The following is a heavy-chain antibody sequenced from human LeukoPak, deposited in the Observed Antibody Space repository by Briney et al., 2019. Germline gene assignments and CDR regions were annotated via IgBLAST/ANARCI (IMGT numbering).Heavy chain of an antibody. CDR2: INSDGRNI. V-gene: IGHV3-74*01. CDR1: GFTFSSHW. CDR3: ARDKQGSFIY. D-gene: IGHD6-19*01. J-gene: IGHJ4*02. Sequence: PGGSLRLSCAASGFTFSSHWMHWVRQAPGKGLVWVSRINSDGRNINYADSVKGRFTISRDNAKNSLSLQMNSLRAEDTAVFYCARDKQGSFIYWGQGTLVTVSS.